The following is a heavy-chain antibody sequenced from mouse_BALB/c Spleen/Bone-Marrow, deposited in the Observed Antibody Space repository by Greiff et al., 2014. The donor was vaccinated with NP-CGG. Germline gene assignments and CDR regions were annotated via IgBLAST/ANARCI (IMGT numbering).Heavy chain of an antibody. CDR2: ILPESGST. CDR1: GYTFSSYW. J-gene: IGHJ3*01. V-gene: IGHV1-9*01. D-gene: IGHD4-1*01. Sequence: QVQLQQSGAELMKPGASVKISCKATGYTFSSYWIEWVKQRPGHGLEWIGEILPESGSTNYNEKFKGKATFTADTSSNTAYMQLSSLTSEDSAVYYCARDWDPFAYWGQGTLVTVSA. CDR3: ARDWDPFAY.